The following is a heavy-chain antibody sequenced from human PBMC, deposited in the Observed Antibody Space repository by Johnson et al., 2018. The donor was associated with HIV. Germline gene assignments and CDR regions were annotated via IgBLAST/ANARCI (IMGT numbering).Heavy chain of an antibody. CDR1: GFTFSSYA. D-gene: IGHD3-3*01. Sequence: QVQLVESGGDVVQPGRSLRLSCAASGFTFSSYAMHWVRQAPGKGLEWVAVISYDGSNKYYADSVKGRFTISRGNSKNTLYLQMTSLRAEDTAVYYCASTIFGVAWHACDIWGQGTMVIVSS. CDR3: ASTIFGVAWHACDI. V-gene: IGHV3-30*04. CDR2: ISYDGSNK. J-gene: IGHJ3*02.